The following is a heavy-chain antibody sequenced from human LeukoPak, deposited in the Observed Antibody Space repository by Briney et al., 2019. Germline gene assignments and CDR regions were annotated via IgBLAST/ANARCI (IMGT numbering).Heavy chain of an antibody. CDR2: RRYDGSNK. Sequence: GGSLRLSCAASGFTFSSYGMHWVRQAPGKGLEWVAFRRYDGSNKYYADSVKGRFTISRDNSKNTLYLQMNSLRAEDRAVYYCAKGDSGYEGYFDYWGQGTLVTV. V-gene: IGHV3-30*02. J-gene: IGHJ4*02. CDR1: GFTFSSYG. CDR3: AKGDSGYEGYFDY. D-gene: IGHD5-12*01.